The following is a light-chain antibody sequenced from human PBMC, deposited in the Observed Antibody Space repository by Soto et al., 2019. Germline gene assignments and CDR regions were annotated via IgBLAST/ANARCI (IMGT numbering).Light chain of an antibody. CDR1: QGLVLSDGNTY. J-gene: IGKJ1*01. CDR3: MQSAHWPWT. V-gene: IGKV2-30*01. CDR2: TIS. Sequence: DVVMTQSPLSLPVPLGQPASISCRSSQGLVLSDGNTYLSWFHQRPGQSPRRLIYTISDRASGVPDRFSGSGSGTGFTLKISGLEAEDVGVYYCMQSAHWPWTFGPGTKVEV.